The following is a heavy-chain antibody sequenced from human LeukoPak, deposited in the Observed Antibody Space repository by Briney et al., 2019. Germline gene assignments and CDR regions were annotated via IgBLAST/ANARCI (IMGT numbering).Heavy chain of an antibody. Sequence: SETLSLTCTVSGYSISSGYYWGWIRQPPGKGLEWIGSIYHSGSTYSNPSLKSRVTISVDTSKNQFSLKLSSVTAADTAVYYCARVIRYTSGWYGNYYFDYWGQGTLVTVSS. D-gene: IGHD6-19*01. CDR1: GYSISSGYY. CDR2: IYHSGST. J-gene: IGHJ4*02. CDR3: ARVIRYTSGWYGNYYFDY. V-gene: IGHV4-38-2*02.